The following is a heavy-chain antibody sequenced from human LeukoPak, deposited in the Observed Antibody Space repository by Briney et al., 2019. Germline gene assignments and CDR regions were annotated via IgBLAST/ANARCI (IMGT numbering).Heavy chain of an antibody. CDR3: ARQAQDGTDNYFDP. Sequence: PSETLSLTCTVSSGSISGHYWSWIRQSPGRGLEWLGNIYTSGITKYNPSLNSRVTISIDTSKNRFSLKVTSMTAADTAIYYCARQAQDGTDNYFDPWGRGILVTVSS. CDR1: SGSISGHY. CDR2: IYTSGIT. J-gene: IGHJ5*02. V-gene: IGHV4-4*09. D-gene: IGHD1-14*01.